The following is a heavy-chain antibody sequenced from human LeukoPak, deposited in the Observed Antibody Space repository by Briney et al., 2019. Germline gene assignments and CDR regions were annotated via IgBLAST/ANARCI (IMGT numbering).Heavy chain of an antibody. J-gene: IGHJ4*02. CDR3: ARDKRHSYGRYFDH. CDR2: MQSTGNS. Sequence: SETLSLACNVSGDSISTYHWNWIRKPPGRGLEWIGYMQSTGNSNYNPSLKSRVSMSVDTSKNRIVLNLSSVTAADTAVYYCARDKRHSYGRYFDHWGQGLLVTVSS. CDR1: GDSISTYH. V-gene: IGHV4-59*01. D-gene: IGHD5-18*01.